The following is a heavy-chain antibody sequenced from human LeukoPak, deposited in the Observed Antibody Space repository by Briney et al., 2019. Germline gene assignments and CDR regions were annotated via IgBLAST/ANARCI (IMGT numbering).Heavy chain of an antibody. CDR1: GGSISSYY. V-gene: IGHV4-59*01. CDR3: AREVVVVIATTTFDI. Sequence: SETLSLTCTVSGGSISSYYWSWIRQPPGKGLEWIGYIYYSGSTNYNPSLKSRVTISVDTSKNQFSLKLSSVTAADTAVYYCAREVVVVIATTTFDIWGQGTMVTVSS. D-gene: IGHD2-21*01. J-gene: IGHJ3*02. CDR2: IYYSGST.